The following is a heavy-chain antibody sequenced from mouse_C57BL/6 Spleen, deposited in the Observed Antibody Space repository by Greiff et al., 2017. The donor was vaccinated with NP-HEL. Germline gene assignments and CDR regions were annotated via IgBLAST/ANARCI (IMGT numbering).Heavy chain of an antibody. CDR3: ARYPIDDYYGSSSAWFAY. Sequence: QVQLQQSGAELMKPGASVKLSCKATGYTFTGYWIEWVKQRPGHGLEWIGEILPGSGSTNYNEKFKGKATFTADTSSNTAYMQLSSLTTEDSAIYYCARYPIDDYYGSSSAWFAYWGQGTLVTVSA. CDR2: ILPGSGST. J-gene: IGHJ3*01. D-gene: IGHD1-1*01. CDR1: GYTFTGYW. V-gene: IGHV1-9*01.